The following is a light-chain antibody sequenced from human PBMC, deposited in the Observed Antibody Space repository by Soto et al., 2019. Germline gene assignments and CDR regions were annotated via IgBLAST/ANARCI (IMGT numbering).Light chain of an antibody. CDR3: QQYGSTPYT. V-gene: IGKV3-20*01. CDR2: GAS. Sequence: EVVMTQSPGTLSLSPGERATLSCRASQSVSNNYLAWYQQRPGHAPRLLIYGASKRATGIPDKFSGSGSGPDFTLSVNRLEPEDVAVYYCQQYGSTPYTFGQGTKLEIE. J-gene: IGKJ2*01. CDR1: QSVSNNY.